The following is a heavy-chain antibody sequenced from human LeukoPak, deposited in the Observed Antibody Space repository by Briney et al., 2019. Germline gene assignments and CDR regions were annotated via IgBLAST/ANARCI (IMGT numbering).Heavy chain of an antibody. J-gene: IGHJ4*02. Sequence: PSETLSLTCTVSGGSISSYYWSWIRQPPGKGLEWIGYIYYSGSTNYNPSLKSRVTISVDTSKNQFSLKLSSVTAADTAVYYCARDSLDVLDYWGQGTLVTVSS. CDR1: GGSISSYY. CDR2: IYYSGST. CDR3: ARDSLDVLDY. D-gene: IGHD3/OR15-3a*01. V-gene: IGHV4-59*01.